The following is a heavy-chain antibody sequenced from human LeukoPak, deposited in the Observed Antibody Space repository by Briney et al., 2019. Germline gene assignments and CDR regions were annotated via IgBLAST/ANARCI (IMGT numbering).Heavy chain of an antibody. V-gene: IGHV2-70*11. D-gene: IGHD6-6*01. CDR3: ARIGAARPYYYYGMDV. J-gene: IGHJ6*02. Sequence: SGPTLVNPTQTLTLTCTFSGFSLSTSGMCVSWIRQPPGKALEWLARIDWDDDKYYSTSLKTRLTISKDTSKNQVVLTMTSMDPVDTATYYCARIGAARPYYYYGMDVWGQGTTVTVSS. CDR1: GFSLSTSGMC. CDR2: IDWDDDK.